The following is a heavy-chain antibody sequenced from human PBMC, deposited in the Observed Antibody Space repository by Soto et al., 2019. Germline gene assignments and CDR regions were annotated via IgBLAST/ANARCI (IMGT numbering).Heavy chain of an antibody. CDR2: FSYGGGT. J-gene: IGHJ5*02. CDR3: ARKQSGTMSES. V-gene: IGHV4-59*08. Sequence: PSETLSLTCTVSGGSISDFYWSWIRQPPGKGLEWIGYFSYGGGTNNSPSLKSRATISGDTSKNQFSLEVRSVTAADTAMYYCARKQSGTMSESWGPGTLVTVSS. CDR1: GGSISDFY. D-gene: IGHD1-1*01.